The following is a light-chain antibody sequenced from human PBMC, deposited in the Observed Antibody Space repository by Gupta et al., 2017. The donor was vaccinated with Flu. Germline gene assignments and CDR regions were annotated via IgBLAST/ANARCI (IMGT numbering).Light chain of an antibody. CDR2: DAS. CDR3: QQRNNWSWT. Sequence: PATLSLSPGERAALSCRSSQSVRSYLAWYQQRPGQAPRLLIYDASDRATGVPTRFSGSGFETDFTLTISIRDPEDFAVYYCQQRNNWSWTFGQGTKVEI. J-gene: IGKJ1*01. CDR1: QSVRSY. V-gene: IGKV3-11*01.